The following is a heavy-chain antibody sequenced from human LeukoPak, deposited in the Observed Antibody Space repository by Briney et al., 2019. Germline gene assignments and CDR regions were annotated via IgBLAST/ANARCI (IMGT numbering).Heavy chain of an antibody. CDR3: ARHGAVAGSKSPGWFDP. CDR2: IDSSGST. Sequence: SETLSLTCTASGGSISGYYWSWMRQPPGQQLEWIGYIDSSGSTNYNPSLKSRVTISVDTSKNQFSLKLSSVTAAYTAVYYCARHGAVAGSKSPGWFDPWGQGTLVTVSS. J-gene: IGHJ5*02. CDR1: GGSISGYY. D-gene: IGHD6-19*01. V-gene: IGHV4-59*01.